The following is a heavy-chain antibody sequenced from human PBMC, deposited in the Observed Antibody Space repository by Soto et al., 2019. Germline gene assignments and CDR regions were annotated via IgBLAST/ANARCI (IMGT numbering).Heavy chain of an antibody. Sequence: EVQLVESGGGLVKPGGSLRLSCAASGFIFSSYTMNWVRQAPGKGLEWVSSISASSTYIYYADSLKGRFTISRDNAYNSLYLQMNSLSAEATAVYYCARGWLRDPWMYWGQGTLVTVSS. CDR3: ARGWLRDPWMY. J-gene: IGHJ4*02. CDR2: ISASSTYI. V-gene: IGHV3-21*01. CDR1: GFIFSSYT. D-gene: IGHD5-12*01.